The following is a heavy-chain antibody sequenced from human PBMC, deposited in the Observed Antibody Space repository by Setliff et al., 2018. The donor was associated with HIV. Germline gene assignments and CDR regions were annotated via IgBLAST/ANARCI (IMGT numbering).Heavy chain of an antibody. CDR2: INTANYKT. CDR3: AKEGDRYGLDLDR. Sequence: ASVKVSCKASGYIFSPYTMHWVRQAPGQRLEWMGWINTANYKTKYSQKFQGRVTITRDTSASTAYMELSSLRSEDTAVYYCAKEGDRYGLDLDRWGQGTLVTVSS. V-gene: IGHV1-3*04. CDR1: GYIFSPYT. D-gene: IGHD5-18*01. J-gene: IGHJ5*02.